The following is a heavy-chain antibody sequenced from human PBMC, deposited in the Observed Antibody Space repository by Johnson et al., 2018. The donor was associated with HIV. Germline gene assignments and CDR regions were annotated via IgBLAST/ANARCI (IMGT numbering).Heavy chain of an antibody. V-gene: IGHV3-53*01. CDR2: IYSDGST. CDR3: ARLKNGAFDI. Sequence: VQLVESGGCLIQPGGSLRLSCAASGFTVSSNYMSWVRQAPGKGLEWVSIIYSDGSTYFADSVKGRFPISRDNSKNTLFLQMNSLRVEDTAVYYCARLKNGAFDIWGQGTMVTVSS. CDR1: GFTVSSNY. J-gene: IGHJ3*02. D-gene: IGHD2-8*01.